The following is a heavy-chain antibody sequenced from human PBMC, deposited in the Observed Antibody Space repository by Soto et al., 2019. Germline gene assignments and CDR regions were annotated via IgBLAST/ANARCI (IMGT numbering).Heavy chain of an antibody. Sequence: QVQLVQSGAEVKKPGASVKVSCKASGYTFTGYYMHWVRQAPGQGLEWMGWINPNSGGTNYAQKVQGRVTMTSDTSISKAYMELSRLRSDDTAVYYCARDRSGSDYYFDYWGQGTLVTVSS. CDR2: INPNSGGT. V-gene: IGHV1-2*02. CDR3: ARDRSGSDYYFDY. J-gene: IGHJ4*02. CDR1: GYTFTGYY. D-gene: IGHD1-26*01.